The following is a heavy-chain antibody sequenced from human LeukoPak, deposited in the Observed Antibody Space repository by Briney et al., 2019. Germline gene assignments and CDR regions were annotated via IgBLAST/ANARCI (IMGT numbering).Heavy chain of an antibody. CDR2: ISGSGGST. J-gene: IGHJ4*02. CDR1: GFTFSSYA. V-gene: IGHV3-23*01. D-gene: IGHD2-8*01. Sequence: GGSLRLSCAASGFTFSSYAMSWVRQAPGKGLEWVSAISGSGGSTYYADSVKGRFTISRDNSKNTLYLQMNSLRAEDTAVYYCAKDSGYCTNGVCSEGNFDYWGQGTLVTVSS. CDR3: AKDSGYCTNGVCSEGNFDY.